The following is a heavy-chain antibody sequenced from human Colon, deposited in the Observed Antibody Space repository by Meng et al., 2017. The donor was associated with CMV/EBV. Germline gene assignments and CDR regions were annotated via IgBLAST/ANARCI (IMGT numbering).Heavy chain of an antibody. D-gene: IGHD2-2*02. CDR2: ISSSGRYI. V-gene: IGHV3-21*06. Sequence: GESLKISCAASGFTFSSYTMSWVRQAPGKGLEWVSAISSSGRYIYYADSVKGRFTISRDNSRNSLYLQMSSLRAEDTAVYYCVRDYDCSGATCYTGASDFDYWGQGRLVTVSS. CDR1: GFTFSSYT. CDR3: VRDYDCSGATCYTGASDFDY. J-gene: IGHJ4*02.